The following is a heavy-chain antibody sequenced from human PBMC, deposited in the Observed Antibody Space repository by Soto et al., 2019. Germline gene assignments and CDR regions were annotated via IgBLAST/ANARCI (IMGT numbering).Heavy chain of an antibody. V-gene: IGHV3-53*02. CDR2: IYSDGST. CDR1: GFTVRSSY. CDR3: ARRPTIEVAGTWSYYFDY. Sequence: EVQLLETGGGLIQSGGSLRLSCTVSGFTVRSSYMSWVRQAPGKGLEWVSVIYSDGSTYYADSVKGRFTISRDTSKNTXXXXXXXXXXXXXXXXXXARRPTIEVAGTWSYYFDYWGQGTLVTVSS. D-gene: IGHD6-19*01. J-gene: IGHJ4*02.